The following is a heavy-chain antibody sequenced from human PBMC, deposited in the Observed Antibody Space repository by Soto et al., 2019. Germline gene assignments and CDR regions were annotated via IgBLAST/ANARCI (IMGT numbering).Heavy chain of an antibody. CDR3: ARAPTISGWYGPFDY. V-gene: IGHV4-38-2*01. CDR1: GYSISSGYY. D-gene: IGHD6-19*01. CDR2: IYHSGST. Sequence: SETLSLTCAVSGYSISSGYYWGWIRQPPGKGLEWIGIIYHSGSTYYSPSLKSRITISVDTSKNQFSLKLSSMTAADTAVYYCARAPTISGWYGPFDYWGQGTLVT. J-gene: IGHJ4*02.